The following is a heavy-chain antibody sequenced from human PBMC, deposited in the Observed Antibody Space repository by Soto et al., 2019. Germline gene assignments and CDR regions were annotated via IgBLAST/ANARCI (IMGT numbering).Heavy chain of an antibody. J-gene: IGHJ4*02. Sequence: QVQLVESGGGVVQPGRSLRLSCAASGFTFSSYAMHWVRQAPGKGLEWVAVISYDGSNKYYADSVKGRFTISRDNSKNTLYLQMNSLRAADTAVYYCDGFDYWGQGTLVTVSS. CDR1: GFTFSSYA. CDR3: DGFDY. CDR2: ISYDGSNK. V-gene: IGHV3-30-3*01.